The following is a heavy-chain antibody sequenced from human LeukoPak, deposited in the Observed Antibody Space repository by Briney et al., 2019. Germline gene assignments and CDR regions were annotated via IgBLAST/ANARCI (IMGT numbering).Heavy chain of an antibody. CDR3: ARDHSYGGKELAY. D-gene: IGHD4-23*01. J-gene: IGHJ4*02. Sequence: ASVKVSPTGSRDTLRSYGMCWVRQTPGQSLEWMGWISAYNGNTNYAQKFQDRVTMTTDTSTSTAYMELRSLRSDDTAVYYCARDHSYGGKELAYWGQGTLVTVSS. CDR1: RDTLRSYG. CDR2: ISAYNGNT. V-gene: IGHV1-18*01.